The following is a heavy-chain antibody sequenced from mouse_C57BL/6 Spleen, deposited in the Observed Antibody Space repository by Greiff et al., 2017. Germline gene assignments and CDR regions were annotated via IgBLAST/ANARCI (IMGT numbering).Heavy chain of an antibody. J-gene: IGHJ2*01. D-gene: IGHD4-1*02. CDR2: IHPSDSDT. Sequence: QVQLKQPGAELVKPGASVKVSCKASGYTFTSYWMHWVKQRPGQGLEWIGRIHPSDSDTNYNQKFKGKATLTVDNSSSTAYMQLSSLTSEDSAVYYCARGFPNWDGLDYWGQGTTLTVSS. CDR3: ARGFPNWDGLDY. V-gene: IGHV1-74*01. CDR1: GYTFTSYW.